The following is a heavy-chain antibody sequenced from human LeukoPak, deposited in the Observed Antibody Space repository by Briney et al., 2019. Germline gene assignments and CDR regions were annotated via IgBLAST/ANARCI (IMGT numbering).Heavy chain of an antibody. Sequence: AASVKVSCKASGYTFTGYYMHWVRQAPGQGLEWMGWINPNSGGTNYAQKFQGRVTMTRDTSISTAYMELSRLRSDDTAVYYCARVGPRRYCSSTSCYEDYWGQGTLVTVSS. J-gene: IGHJ4*02. CDR3: ARVGPRRYCSSTSCYEDY. CDR1: GYTFTGYY. CDR2: INPNSGGT. V-gene: IGHV1-2*02. D-gene: IGHD2-2*01.